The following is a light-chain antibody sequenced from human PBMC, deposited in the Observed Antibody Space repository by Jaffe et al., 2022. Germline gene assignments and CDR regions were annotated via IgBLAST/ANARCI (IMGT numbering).Light chain of an antibody. CDR2: WAS. CDR1: QSVLYSANNKNY. Sequence: DIVMTQSPDSLAVSLGERATINCKSSQSVLYSANNKNYLTWYQQKPGQPPELLIYWASTRESGVPDRFSGSGSGTDFTLTISSLQAEDVAVYYCQQYYSNPPTFGQGTKVEIK. J-gene: IGKJ1*01. CDR3: QQYYSNPPT. V-gene: IGKV4-1*01.